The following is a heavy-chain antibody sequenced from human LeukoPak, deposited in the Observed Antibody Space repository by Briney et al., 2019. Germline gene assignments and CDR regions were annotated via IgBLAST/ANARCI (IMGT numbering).Heavy chain of an antibody. CDR2: IYSSGSP. CDR1: GDSIREYF. V-gene: IGHV4-59*13. CDR3: ARSSRWELPGYFDL. Sequence: SETLSLTCTVSGDSIREYFWSWIRQPPGEGLQWIAHIYSSGSPNYNPSLKGRLAMTVDTSKNQFSLRLSSVTAADTAVYYCARSSRWELPGYFDLWGRGTLVTVSS. D-gene: IGHD1-26*01. J-gene: IGHJ2*01.